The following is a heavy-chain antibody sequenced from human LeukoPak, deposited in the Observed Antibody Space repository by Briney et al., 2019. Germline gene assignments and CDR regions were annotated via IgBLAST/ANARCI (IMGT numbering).Heavy chain of an antibody. CDR1: GYTFTGYY. J-gene: IGHJ4*02. V-gene: IGHV1-2*02. CDR2: IDPNSGDT. CDR3: ARSFNHFDWLLWDY. D-gene: IGHD3-9*01. Sequence: ASVKVSCKASGYTFTGYYMHWVRQAPGQGLEWMGWIDPNSGDTNYALKFQGRVTMTRDTSISTAYMELSRLTSDDTAVYFCARSFNHFDWLLWDYGGQGTLVTVSS.